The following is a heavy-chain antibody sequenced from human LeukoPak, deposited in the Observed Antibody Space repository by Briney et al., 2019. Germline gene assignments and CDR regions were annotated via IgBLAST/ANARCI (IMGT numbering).Heavy chain of an antibody. CDR3: AKDGLYYDGSEHVYYFDS. Sequence: HPGGSLRLSCAASGFTFSRSAMTWDRQGPGTGLEFVASIIYSGGATYYADSVKGRFTISRDNSKNTLYLQMNSLRAEDTTLYYCAKDGLYYDGSEHVYYFDSWGQGTLVTVSS. CDR2: IIYSGGAT. CDR1: GFTFSRSA. V-gene: IGHV3-23*01. D-gene: IGHD3-22*01. J-gene: IGHJ4*02.